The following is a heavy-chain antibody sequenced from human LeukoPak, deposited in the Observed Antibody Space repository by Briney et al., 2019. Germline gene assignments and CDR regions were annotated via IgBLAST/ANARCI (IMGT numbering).Heavy chain of an antibody. D-gene: IGHD1-1*01. CDR2: INHSGST. CDR1: GGSFSDYY. J-gene: IGHJ4*02. CDR3: ARDQGYTTGFDRDY. V-gene: IGHV4-34*01. Sequence: SETLSLTCAVYGGSFSDYYWSWIRQPPGKGLEWIGEINHSGSTNYNPSLKSRVTISVDTSKNQFSLKLSSVTAADTAVYYCARDQGYTTGFDRDYWGQGTLVTVSS.